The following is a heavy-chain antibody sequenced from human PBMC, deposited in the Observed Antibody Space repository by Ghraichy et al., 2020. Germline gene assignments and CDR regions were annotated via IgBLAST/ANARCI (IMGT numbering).Heavy chain of an antibody. V-gene: IGHV4-39*01. CDR3: ARNKTGNLSGWFDP. CDR1: GGSISSYSNY. D-gene: IGHD1-14*01. CDR2: IYNSVRT. J-gene: IGHJ5*02. Sequence: SETLSLTCTVSGGSISSYSNYWGWLRQPPGKGPEWIGSIYNSVRTHYNPSLKSRVTISIDTSKDQFSLRLTSVTAADTAIYYCARNKTGNLSGWFDPWGQGSLVIVS.